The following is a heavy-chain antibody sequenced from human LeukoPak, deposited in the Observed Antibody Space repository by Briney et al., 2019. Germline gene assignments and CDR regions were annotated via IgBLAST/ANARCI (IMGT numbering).Heavy chain of an antibody. D-gene: IGHD3-3*01. Sequence: GGSLRLSCAASGFTFSYYGIHWVRQAPGKGLEWVAFIRYDGNDKYYADSVKGRFTISRDNSKNTLYLQMNSLRPEDTALYYCVRDFEWSFDTWDQGTLVTDSS. CDR3: VRDFEWSFDT. CDR2: IRYDGNDK. V-gene: IGHV3-30*02. J-gene: IGHJ4*02. CDR1: GFTFSYYG.